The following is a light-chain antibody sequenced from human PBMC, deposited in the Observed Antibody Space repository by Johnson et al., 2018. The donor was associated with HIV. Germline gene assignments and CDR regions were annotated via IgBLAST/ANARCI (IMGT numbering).Light chain of an antibody. CDR2: DNN. J-gene: IGLJ1*01. V-gene: IGLV1-51*01. CDR3: GTCDSSLSVRV. Sequence: QSVLTQPPSVSAAPGQKVTISCSGSSSNIGNNYVSWYQQLPGTAPKLLIYDNNKRPSGIPDRFSGSKSGTSATLGITGLQTGDEADYYCGTCDSSLSVRVFGTGTKVTVL. CDR1: SSNIGNNY.